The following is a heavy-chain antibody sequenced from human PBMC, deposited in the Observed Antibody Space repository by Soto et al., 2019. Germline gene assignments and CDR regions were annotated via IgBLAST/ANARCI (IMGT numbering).Heavy chain of an antibody. CDR2: IYYSGST. D-gene: IGHD1-20*01. J-gene: IGHJ4*02. Sequence: QVQLQESGPGLVTPSQTLSLTCTVSGGSITTGGYYWTCVRQHPGKCLEWLGYIYYSGSTYYTPSLKSGVTIPVAAAKGQFSRRLSCVTAAQTAVGYCATVVTGNTYHFDDWSQGILVTVSS. CDR3: ATVVTGNTYHFDD. V-gene: IGHV4-31*03. CDR1: GGSITTGGYY.